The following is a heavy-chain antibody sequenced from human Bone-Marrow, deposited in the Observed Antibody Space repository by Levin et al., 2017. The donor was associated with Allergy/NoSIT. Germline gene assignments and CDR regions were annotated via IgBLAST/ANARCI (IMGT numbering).Heavy chain of an antibody. CDR1: GGSINGYY. CDR3: AFLGDYFDF. D-gene: IGHD4-17*01. J-gene: IGHJ4*02. Sequence: GSLRLSCTVSGGSINGYYWNWVRQSAGKGLEWIGRVYSDGSTNYNPSLKSRVTMSADTSNNQFSLRLTSVTAADTAVYYCAFLGDYFDFWGRGALVTVSS. CDR2: VYSDGST. V-gene: IGHV4-4*07.